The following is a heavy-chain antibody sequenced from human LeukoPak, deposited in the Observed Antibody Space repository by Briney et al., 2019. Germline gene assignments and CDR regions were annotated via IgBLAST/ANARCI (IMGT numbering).Heavy chain of an antibody. D-gene: IGHD2-15*01. J-gene: IGHJ6*03. CDR2: ISYEGSNK. CDR3: ARVLRYCSGGNCYSGGLGYMDV. CDR1: GFTFSSYA. V-gene: IGHV3-30*04. Sequence: PGGSLRLSCAASGFTFSSYAMHWVRQAPGKGLEWVAVISYEGSNKYYADSVKGRFTISRDNSKNTLYLQMNSLRAEDTAVYYCARVLRYCSGGNCYSGGLGYMDVWGKGTTVTISS.